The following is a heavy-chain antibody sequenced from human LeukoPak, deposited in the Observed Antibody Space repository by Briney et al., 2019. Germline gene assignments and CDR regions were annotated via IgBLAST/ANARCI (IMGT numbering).Heavy chain of an antibody. CDR2: LNFRGSL. CDR3: ATRTYRAHFDH. CDR1: GGSITSGDYY. D-gene: IGHD4/OR15-4a*01. V-gene: IGHV4-39*01. Sequence: TSETLSHTCTVSGGSITSGDYYWNWVRQPPGKGLEWIGNLNFRGSLFYHPSLKSRVTMSADPSQNQFSLRLMSVTAADTAVYYCATRTYRAHFDHWGQGTLVTVSS. J-gene: IGHJ4*02.